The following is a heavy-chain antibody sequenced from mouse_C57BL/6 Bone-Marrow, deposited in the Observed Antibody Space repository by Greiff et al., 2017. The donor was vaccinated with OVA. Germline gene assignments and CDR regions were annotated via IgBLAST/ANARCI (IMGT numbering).Heavy chain of an antibody. CDR2: IHPNSGST. CDR1: GYTFTSYW. V-gene: IGHV1-64*01. CDR3: ARPTVVATDYFDY. D-gene: IGHD1-1*01. J-gene: IGHJ2*01. Sequence: QVQLQQPGAELLKPGASVKLSCKASGYTFTSYWMHWVKQRPGQGLEWIGMIHPNSGSTNYNEKFKSKATLTVDKSSSTAYMQLSSLTSEDSAVYYCARPTVVATDYFDYWGQGTTLTVSS.